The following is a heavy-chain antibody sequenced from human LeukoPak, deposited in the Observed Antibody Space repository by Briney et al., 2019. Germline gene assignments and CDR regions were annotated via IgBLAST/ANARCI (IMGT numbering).Heavy chain of an antibody. V-gene: IGHV4-38-2*01. CDR1: GYSISRGYY. CDR3: ARAGWIITSGIDY. CDR2: IYHTGST. J-gene: IGHJ4*02. Sequence: SETLSLTCGVSGYSISRGYYWAWIRQPPGKGLDWIGTIYHTGSTYYTPSLGSRVTISVDTSKNEFSLNLNSVTAADTAVYYCARAGWIITSGIDYWGQGALVTVSS. D-gene: IGHD3-10*01.